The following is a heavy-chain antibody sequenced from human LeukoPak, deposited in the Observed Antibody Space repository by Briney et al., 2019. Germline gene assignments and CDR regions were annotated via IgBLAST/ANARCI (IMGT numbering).Heavy chain of an antibody. CDR3: AKGFNGGTYYYHFDY. Sequence: QAGGSLRLSCAASGFTFSSYGMHWVRQAPGKGLEWVALIWYDGSSKHYADSVRGRFTISRDNSKNTLYLQMNSLRAEDTAVYYCAKGFNGGTYYYHFDYWGQGTLVTVSS. D-gene: IGHD1-26*01. V-gene: IGHV3-33*06. CDR1: GFTFSSYG. J-gene: IGHJ4*02. CDR2: IWYDGSSK.